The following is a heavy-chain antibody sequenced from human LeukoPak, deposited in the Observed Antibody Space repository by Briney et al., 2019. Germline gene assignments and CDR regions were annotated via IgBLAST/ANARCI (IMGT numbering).Heavy chain of an antibody. CDR1: GFTFSSYA. J-gene: IGHJ6*03. D-gene: IGHD3-16*01. CDR3: AKLGDPSYYYYMDV. Sequence: GRSLRLSCAASGFTFSSYAMSWVRQAPGKGLEWVSAISGSGGSTYYADSVKGRFTISRDNSKNTLYLQMNSLRAEDTAVYYCAKLGDPSYYYYMDVWGKGTTVTVSS. V-gene: IGHV3-23*01. CDR2: ISGSGGST.